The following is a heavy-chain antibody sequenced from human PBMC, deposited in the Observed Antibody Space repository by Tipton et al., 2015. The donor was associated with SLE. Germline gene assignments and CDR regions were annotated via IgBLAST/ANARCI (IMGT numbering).Heavy chain of an antibody. CDR3: AKVQVYCSGGSCYRGIWDY. J-gene: IGHJ4*02. Sequence: SLRLSCAASGFTFSSYGMHWVRQAPGKGLEWVSAISGSGGSTYYADSVKGRFTISRDNSKNTLYLQMNSLRAEDTAVYYCAKVQVYCSGGSCYRGIWDYWGQGTLVTVSS. D-gene: IGHD2-15*01. CDR1: GFTFSSYG. V-gene: IGHV3-23*01. CDR2: ISGSGGST.